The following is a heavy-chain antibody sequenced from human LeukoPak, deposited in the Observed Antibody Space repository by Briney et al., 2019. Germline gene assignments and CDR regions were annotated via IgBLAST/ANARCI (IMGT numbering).Heavy chain of an antibody. CDR3: ARVRNHYDFWSGYYTGRCYFDY. CDR2: INHSGST. CDR1: GGSFSGYY. V-gene: IGHV4-34*01. Sequence: SETLSLTCAVYGGSFSGYYWSWIRQSPGKGLEWIGEINHSGSTNYNPSLKSRVTISVDTSKNQFSLKLSSVTAADTAVYYCARVRNHYDFWSGYYTGRCYFDYWGQGTLVTVSS. J-gene: IGHJ4*02. D-gene: IGHD3-3*01.